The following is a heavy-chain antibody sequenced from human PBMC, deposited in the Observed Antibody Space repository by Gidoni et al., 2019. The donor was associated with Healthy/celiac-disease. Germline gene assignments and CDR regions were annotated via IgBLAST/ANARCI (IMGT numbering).Heavy chain of an antibody. CDR3: ARGGTGDYKPKDY. CDR1: GCSFRDYY. Sequence: MPRGSLRLSCTASGCSFRDYYMGWIRQAPGKGLEWVSDISSSSSYTNYADSVKGSFTISRDNAKNSLYLQMNSLRAEDTAVYYCARGGTGDYKPKDYWGQGTLVTVSS. J-gene: IGHJ4*02. V-gene: IGHV3-11*05. D-gene: IGHD4-17*01. CDR2: ISSSSSYT.